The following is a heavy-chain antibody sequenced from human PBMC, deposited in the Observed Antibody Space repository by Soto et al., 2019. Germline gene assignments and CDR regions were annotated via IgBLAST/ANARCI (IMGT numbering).Heavy chain of an antibody. V-gene: IGHV1-18*01. CDR3: ARDPYSWNDGGDY. CDR2: ISAYNGNT. CDR1: GYTFSSYG. J-gene: IGHJ4*02. Sequence: QVQLVQSGAEVKKPGASVKVSCKASGYTFSSYGINWVRRAPGQGLEWMGWISAYNGNTHYAQNLQGRVTLTTDTSTSTAYMELRSLRSDDTAVYYCARDPYSWNDGGDYWGQGTLVTVSS. D-gene: IGHD1-1*01.